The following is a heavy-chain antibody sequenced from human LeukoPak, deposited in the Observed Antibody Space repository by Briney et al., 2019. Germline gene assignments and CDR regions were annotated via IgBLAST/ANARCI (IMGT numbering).Heavy chain of an antibody. Sequence: GGSLRLSCAASGFAFSTYWMNWIRQAPGKGLEWVANIKQDGSEKYYLDSVKGRFTISRDNAKTLLYLHMSSLRAEDTAVYYSAKPITITGATDGFDIWGQGAKVIVSS. CDR2: IKQDGSEK. CDR3: AKPITITGATDGFDI. CDR1: GFAFSTYW. V-gene: IGHV3-7*01. J-gene: IGHJ3*02. D-gene: IGHD5-12*01.